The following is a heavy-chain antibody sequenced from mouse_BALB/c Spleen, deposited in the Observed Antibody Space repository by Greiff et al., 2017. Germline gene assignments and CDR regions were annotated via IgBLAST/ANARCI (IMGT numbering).Heavy chain of an antibody. V-gene: IGHV5-12-1*01. CDR1: GFAFSSYD. CDR3: ARCDGGFAY. D-gene: IGHD1-2*01. Sequence: EVQGVESGGGLVKPGGSLKLSCAASGFAFSSYDMSWVRQTPEKRLEWVAYISSGGGSTYYPDTVKGRFTISRDNAKNTLYLQMSSLKSEDTAMYYCARCDGGFAYWGQGTLVTVSA. J-gene: IGHJ3*01. CDR2: ISSGGGST.